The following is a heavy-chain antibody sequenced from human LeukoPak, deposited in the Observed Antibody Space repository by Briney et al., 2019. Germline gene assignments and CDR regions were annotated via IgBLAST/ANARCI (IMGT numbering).Heavy chain of an antibody. J-gene: IGHJ5*02. Sequence: GASVTVSCKASGYTFTSYAMHWVRQAPGQRLEWMGWINAGNGNTKYSQKFQGRVTITRDTSASTAYMELSSLRSEDTAVYYCARDFMVRGVKPNWFDPWGQGTLVTVSS. CDR3: ARDFMVRGVKPNWFDP. V-gene: IGHV1-3*01. CDR1: GYTFTSYA. D-gene: IGHD3-10*01. CDR2: INAGNGNT.